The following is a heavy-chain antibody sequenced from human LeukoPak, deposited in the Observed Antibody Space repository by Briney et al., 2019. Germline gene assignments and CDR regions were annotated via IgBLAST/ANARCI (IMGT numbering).Heavy chain of an antibody. CDR2: IKSKTDGGTT. D-gene: IGHD2-15*01. J-gene: IGHJ5*02. CDR1: EFTFSNAW. Sequence: PGGSLRLSCAASEFTFSNAWMSWVRQAPGKGLEWVGRIKSKTDGGTTDYAAPVKGRFTISRDDSKNTLYLQMNSLKTEDTAVYYCTTVPQCCGVNWFDPWGQGTLVTVSS. CDR3: TTVPQCCGVNWFDP. V-gene: IGHV3-15*01.